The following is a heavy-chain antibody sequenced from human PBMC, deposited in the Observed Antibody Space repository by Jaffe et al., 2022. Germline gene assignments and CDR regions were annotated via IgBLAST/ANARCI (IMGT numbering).Heavy chain of an antibody. D-gene: IGHD3-3*01. CDR1: GGTFSSYA. Sequence: QVQLVQSGAEVKKPGSSVKVSCKASGGTFSSYAISWVRQAPGQGLEWMGGIIPIFGTANYAQKFQGRVTITADESTSTAYMELSSLRSEDTAVYYCAREGAGVLDRRYYYYYMDVWGKGTTVTVSS. V-gene: IGHV1-69*01. CDR3: AREGAGVLDRRYYYYYMDV. CDR2: IIPIFGTA. J-gene: IGHJ6*03.